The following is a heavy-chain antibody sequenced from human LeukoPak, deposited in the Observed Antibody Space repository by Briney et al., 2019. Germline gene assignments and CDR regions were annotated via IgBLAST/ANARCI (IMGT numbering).Heavy chain of an antibody. Sequence: PSETLSLTCAVYGGSFSGYYWSWIRQTPGKGLEWIGEINHSGSTNFSPSLKSRVTISVDTSKNQFSLKLNSVTAADTAVYYCARGGVQNRLKYWGQGTLVTVSS. CDR3: ARGGVQNRLKY. V-gene: IGHV4-34*01. D-gene: IGHD3-10*01. J-gene: IGHJ4*02. CDR1: GGSFSGYY. CDR2: INHSGST.